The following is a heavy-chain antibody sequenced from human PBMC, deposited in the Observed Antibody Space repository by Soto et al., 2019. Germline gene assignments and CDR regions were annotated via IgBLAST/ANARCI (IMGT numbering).Heavy chain of an antibody. Sequence: SDTLSLACTVSGGSISSGGYYWTWVRQHPGKGLEWIGYIYYSGSTYYNPSLKSRVTISVDTSKNQFSLKLSSVTAADTAVYYCARGMGVATIPDFDYWGQGTLVTVSS. CDR2: IYYSGST. CDR1: GGSISSGGYY. D-gene: IGHD5-12*01. CDR3: ARGMGVATIPDFDY. V-gene: IGHV4-31*03. J-gene: IGHJ4*02.